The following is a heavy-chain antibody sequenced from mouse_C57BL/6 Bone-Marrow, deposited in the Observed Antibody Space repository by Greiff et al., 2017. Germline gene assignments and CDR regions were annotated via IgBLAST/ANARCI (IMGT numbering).Heavy chain of an antibody. CDR1: GFTFSSYA. V-gene: IGHV5-4*01. CDR3: ARAAYYPFAY. J-gene: IGHJ3*01. Sequence: EVQLQESGGGLVKPGGSLKLSCAASGFTFSSYAMSWVRQTPEKRLEWVATISDGGSYTYYPDNVKGRFTISRDNAKNNLYLQMSHLKSEDTAMYYCARAAYYPFAYWGQGTLVTVSA. CDR2: ISDGGSYT. D-gene: IGHD2-10*01.